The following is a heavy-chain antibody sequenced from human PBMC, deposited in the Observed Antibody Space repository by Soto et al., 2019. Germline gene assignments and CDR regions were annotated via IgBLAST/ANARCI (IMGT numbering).Heavy chain of an antibody. CDR2: INPSGGST. V-gene: IGHV1-46*01. CDR3: ARVYDDSSGYYPY. Sequence: TPGQGLEWMGIINPSGGSTSYAQKFQGRVTMTRDTSTSTVYMKLSSLRSEDTAVYYCARVYDDSSGYYPYWGQGTLVTVSS. D-gene: IGHD3-22*01. J-gene: IGHJ4*02.